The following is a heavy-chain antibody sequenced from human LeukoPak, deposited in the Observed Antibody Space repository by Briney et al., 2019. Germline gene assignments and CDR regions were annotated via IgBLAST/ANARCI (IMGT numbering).Heavy chain of an antibody. Sequence: SETLSLTCTVSGGSISDYYWSWIRQPPGKGLEWIGYVNYSGNTNYNPSLKSRVTISIDTSKNQFSLKLSSVTAADTAVYYCARESKIVGASGAFDIWGQGTMVTVSS. V-gene: IGHV4-59*12. CDR1: GGSISDYY. J-gene: IGHJ3*02. CDR3: ARESKIVGASGAFDI. CDR2: VNYSGNT. D-gene: IGHD1-26*01.